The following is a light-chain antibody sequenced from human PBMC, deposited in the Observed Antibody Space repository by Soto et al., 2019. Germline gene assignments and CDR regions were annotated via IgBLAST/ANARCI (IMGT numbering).Light chain of an antibody. CDR3: SSFTTSSALV. Sequence: QSVLTQPASVSGSPGQSITISCTGTNSDIGYYNFVSWYQHHPVKAPKLMIYDVSNRPSGVSNRFSGSKSGNTASLTISGLQAEDEADYYCSSFTTSSALVFGGGTKLTVL. V-gene: IGLV2-14*03. J-gene: IGLJ2*01. CDR2: DVS. CDR1: NSDIGYYNF.